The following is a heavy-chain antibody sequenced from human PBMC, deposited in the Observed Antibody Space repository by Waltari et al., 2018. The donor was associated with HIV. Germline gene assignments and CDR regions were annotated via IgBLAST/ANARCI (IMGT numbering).Heavy chain of an antibody. Sequence: PGLVKPSETLSLTCTVSGGSITNYYWSWIRQPPGKGLEWIGYIYDSGNTKYNPSLKSRATISIDTSKRQLSLKLSSVTAEDTAEYYCARCSTVDYYYGISVWGRGTTVTVSS. CDR1: GGSITNYY. V-gene: IGHV4-59*01. D-gene: IGHD3-10*02. CDR3: ARCSTVDYYYGISV. J-gene: IGHJ6*02. CDR2: IYDSGNT.